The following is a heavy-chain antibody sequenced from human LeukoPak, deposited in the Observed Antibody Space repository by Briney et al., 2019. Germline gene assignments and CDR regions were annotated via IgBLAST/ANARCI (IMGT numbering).Heavy chain of an antibody. Sequence: ASVKVSCKASGYAFTGYYMHWVRQAPGQGLEWMGWINPNSGVTKYAQNFQGRVTMTSDTSISTAYMDLSRLRSDDTAVYFCARSPIVVVPTAHDAFDIWGQGTMVTVSS. D-gene: IGHD2-2*01. J-gene: IGHJ3*02. CDR2: INPNSGVT. CDR3: ARSPIVVVPTAHDAFDI. V-gene: IGHV1-2*02. CDR1: GYAFTGYY.